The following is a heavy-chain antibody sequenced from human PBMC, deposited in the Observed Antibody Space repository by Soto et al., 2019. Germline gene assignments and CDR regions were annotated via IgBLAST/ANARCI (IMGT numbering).Heavy chain of an antibody. D-gene: IGHD5-18*01. CDR1: GFIFSDFG. V-gene: IGHV3-30*18. CDR3: VKGDLDTAVVNSPDAFDF. CDR2: ISYDGNNK. Sequence: QVNLVESGGGVAQPGRSLRLSCEASGFIFSDFGMHWVRQAPGKGLEWVAVISYDGNNKYYAQSVKGRFTISRDNSKNTLFLNMDSLRPEDTAVYHCVKGDLDTAVVNSPDAFDFWGPGTMVTVS. J-gene: IGHJ3*01.